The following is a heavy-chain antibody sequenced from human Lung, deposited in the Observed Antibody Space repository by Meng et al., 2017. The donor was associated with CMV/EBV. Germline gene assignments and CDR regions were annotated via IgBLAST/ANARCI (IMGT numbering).Heavy chain of an antibody. D-gene: IGHD3-9*01. V-gene: IGHV3-21*01. CDR1: GFTFSSYH. CDR3: AREFSSGYLYFDF. Sequence: GGSLRLSCAASGFTFSSYHMSWVRQAPGKGLEWVSSITSSDTYKYYPDSLKGRFTISRDNARKLLYLQINNLRAEDTAVYYCAREFSSGYLYFDFWGQGTLVTFSS. CDR2: ITSSDTYK. J-gene: IGHJ4*02.